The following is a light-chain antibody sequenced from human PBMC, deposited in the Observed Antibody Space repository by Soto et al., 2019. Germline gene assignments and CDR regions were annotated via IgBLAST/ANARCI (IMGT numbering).Light chain of an antibody. J-gene: IGKJ1*01. CDR1: QDISNY. Sequence: DIQMTQSPSSLSASVGDRVTITCQASQDISNYLNWYQQKPGKAPKLLIYDASNWETGVPSRFSGSGSGTDFTFTISRLQPEDIAKYYCQQYNYLPRWTFGQGTKVEIK. CDR3: QQYNYLPRWT. CDR2: DAS. V-gene: IGKV1-33*01.